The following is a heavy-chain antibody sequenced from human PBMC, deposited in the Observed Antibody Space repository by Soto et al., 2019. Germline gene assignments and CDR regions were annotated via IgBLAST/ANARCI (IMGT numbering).Heavy chain of an antibody. CDR1: GDSVSSNSAA. CDR3: ASNTWNYLSSRDY. V-gene: IGHV6-1*01. Sequence: QVQLQQSGPGLVEPSQTLSLTCVISGDSVSSNSAAWNWVRQSPSRGLEWLGRTYYRSEYYYNYAESVKSRITISPDTSKNQFSLQLTSVTPEDTAVYYCASNTWNYLSSRDYWGQGILVTVSS. J-gene: IGHJ4*02. CDR2: TYYRSEYYY. D-gene: IGHD1-7*01.